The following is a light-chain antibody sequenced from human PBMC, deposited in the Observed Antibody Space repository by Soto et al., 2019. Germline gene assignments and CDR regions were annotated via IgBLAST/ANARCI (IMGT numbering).Light chain of an antibody. V-gene: IGLV1-40*01. Sequence: QPVLPQPPSVSGAPGQRVTISCTGSSSNIGAGYDVHWYQQLPGTAPKLLIYGNSNRPSGVPDRCSGSKSGTSASLAITGLQAEDEADYYCQSYDSSRSGVVFGGGTKLTVL. J-gene: IGLJ2*01. CDR1: SSNIGAGYD. CDR3: QSYDSSRSGVV. CDR2: GNS.